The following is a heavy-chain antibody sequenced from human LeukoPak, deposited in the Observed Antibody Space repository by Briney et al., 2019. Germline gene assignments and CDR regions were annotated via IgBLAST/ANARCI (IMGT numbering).Heavy chain of an antibody. D-gene: IGHD3-22*01. CDR3: ARDSGGGYYYDSSGYYAEYFQH. J-gene: IGHJ1*01. CDR1: RYTVTGYY. Sequence: ASVKVSCKASRYTVTGYYMHWVRQAPGQGLEWMGWINPNSGGTNYAQKFQGRVTMTRDASISTAYMELSRLRSDDTAVYYCARDSGGGYYYDSSGYYAEYFQHWGQGTLVTVSS. CDR2: INPNSGGT. V-gene: IGHV1-2*02.